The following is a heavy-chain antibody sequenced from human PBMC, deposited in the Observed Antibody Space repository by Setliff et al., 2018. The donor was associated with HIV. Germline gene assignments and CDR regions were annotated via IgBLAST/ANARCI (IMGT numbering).Heavy chain of an antibody. J-gene: IGHJ5*02. V-gene: IGHV5-51*01. CDR3: ARAPNSPYYSNFWYADH. CDR2: FYPGDSDT. CDR1: GYSFNTYW. D-gene: IGHD3-22*01. Sequence: PGESLKISCKISGYSFNTYWIGWVRQMPGKGLEWMAIFYPGDSDTRYSPSFQSQVTVSADKSIGTAYLQWDSLKASDTALYFCARAPNSPYYSNFWYADHWGQGTLVTVPQ.